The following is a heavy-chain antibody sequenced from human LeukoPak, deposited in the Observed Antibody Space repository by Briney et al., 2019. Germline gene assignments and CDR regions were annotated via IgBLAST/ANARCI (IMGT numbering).Heavy chain of an antibody. CDR3: ARGGRRYTAKNY. D-gene: IGHD5-18*01. V-gene: IGHV4-34*01. CDR2: INHSGST. J-gene: IGHJ4*02. Sequence: SETLSLTCDVYGGSFSGYYWSWIRQPPGKGLEWIGEINHSGSTNYNPSLKSRVTISVDTSKNQFSLKLSSVTAADTAVYYCARGGRRYTAKNYWGQGTLVTVSS. CDR1: GGSFSGYY.